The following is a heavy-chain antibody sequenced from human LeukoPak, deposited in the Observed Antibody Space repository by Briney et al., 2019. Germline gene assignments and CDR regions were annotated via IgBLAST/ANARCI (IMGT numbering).Heavy chain of an antibody. CDR2: ISGYNGNT. CDR1: GYTFTSYG. J-gene: IGHJ4*02. Sequence: ASVKASCKASGYTFTSYGISWVRQAPGQGLEWMGWISGYNGNTNYAQKLQGRVTMTTDTPTSTAYMELRSLSPDDTAVYYCARAGSAAGTVKDYWGQGTLVTVSS. D-gene: IGHD6-13*01. V-gene: IGHV1-18*01. CDR3: ARAGSAAGTVKDY.